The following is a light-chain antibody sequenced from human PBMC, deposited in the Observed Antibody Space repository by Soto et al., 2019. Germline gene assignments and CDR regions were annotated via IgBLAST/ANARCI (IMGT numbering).Light chain of an antibody. CDR2: DVS. CDR1: SSDVGAYNY. V-gene: IGLV2-14*01. Sequence: QSALTQPASVSGSPGESITISCTGTSSDVGAYNYVSWYQQHPGKAPKLMIYDVSSRPSGVSNRFSGSKSGHTASLTISGLQAEDEADYYCMSYTSSSTYVFGAGTKVTVL. CDR3: MSYTSSSTYV. J-gene: IGLJ1*01.